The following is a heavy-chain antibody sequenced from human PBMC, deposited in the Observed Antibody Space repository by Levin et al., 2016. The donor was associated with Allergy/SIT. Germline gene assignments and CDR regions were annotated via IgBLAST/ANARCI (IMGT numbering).Heavy chain of an antibody. J-gene: IGHJ5*02. D-gene: IGHD2-2*01. CDR2: ISSSSSYI. CDR3: ASLSPLLGYCSSTSCYQFDP. Sequence: VRQAPGKGLEWVSSISSSSSYIYYADSVKGRFTISRDNAKNSLYLQMNSLRAEDTAVYYCASLSPLLGYCSSTSCYQFDPWGQGTLVTVSS. V-gene: IGHV3-21*01.